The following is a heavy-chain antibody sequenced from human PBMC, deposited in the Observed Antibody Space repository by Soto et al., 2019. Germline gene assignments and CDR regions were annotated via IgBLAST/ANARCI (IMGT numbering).Heavy chain of an antibody. CDR2: ISGSGGST. Sequence: GGSLRLSCAASGFTFSSYAMSWVRQAPGKGLEWVSAISGSGGSTYYADSVKGRFTISRDNSKNTLYLQMNSLRAEDTAVYYCAKGTTMAYYDFWSGPDYWGQGTLVTVSS. D-gene: IGHD3-3*01. CDR3: AKGTTMAYYDFWSGPDY. J-gene: IGHJ4*02. V-gene: IGHV3-23*01. CDR1: GFTFSSYA.